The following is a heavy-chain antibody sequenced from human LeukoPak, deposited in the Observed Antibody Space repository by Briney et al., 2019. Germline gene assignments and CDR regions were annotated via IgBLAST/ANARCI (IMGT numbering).Heavy chain of an antibody. D-gene: IGHD6-6*01. CDR2: ISSSGNTI. CDR1: EFTFTSYE. CDR3: ARGPSIAARYDAFDI. V-gene: IGHV3-48*03. J-gene: IGHJ3*02. Sequence: GGSLRLSCAASEFTFTSYELNWVRQAPGKGLEWVSYISSSGNTISYADSVKGRLTTSRDNAKNSLYLQVISLRAEDTAVYYCARGPSIAARYDAFDIWGQGTMVTVSS.